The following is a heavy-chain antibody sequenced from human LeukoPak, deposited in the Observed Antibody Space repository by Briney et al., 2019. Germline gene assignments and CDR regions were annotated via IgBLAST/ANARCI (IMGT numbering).Heavy chain of an antibody. CDR1: GFTFSNAW. J-gene: IGHJ4*02. CDR3: TTVGCSGGNCYSDY. CDR2: IKSKTDGGTT. D-gene: IGHD2-15*01. V-gene: IGHV3-15*01. Sequence: GGSLRLSCATSGFTFSNAWMRWVRQAPGKGLEWVGLIKSKTDGGTTDYAAPVKGRFTISRDDSKHTVYLQMNSLKTEDTAVYYCTTVGCSGGNCYSDYWGQGTLVTVSS.